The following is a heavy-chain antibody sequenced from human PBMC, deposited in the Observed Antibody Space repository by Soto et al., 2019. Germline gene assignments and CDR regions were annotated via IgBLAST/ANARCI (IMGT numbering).Heavy chain of an antibody. Sequence: SVKVSCKASRFTFTSSAVQWVRQARGQRLEWIGWIVVGSGNTNYAQKFQERVTITRDMSTSTAYMELSSLRSEDTAVYYCAAGKVDTAMANYYYGMDVWGQGTTVTVSS. CDR3: AAGKVDTAMANYYYGMDV. J-gene: IGHJ6*02. V-gene: IGHV1-58*01. CDR2: IVVGSGNT. D-gene: IGHD5-18*01. CDR1: RFTFTSSA.